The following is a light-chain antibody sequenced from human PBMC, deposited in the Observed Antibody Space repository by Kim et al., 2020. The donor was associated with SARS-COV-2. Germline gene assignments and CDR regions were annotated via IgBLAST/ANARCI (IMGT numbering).Light chain of an antibody. J-gene: IGKJ5*01. CDR1: QDIRND. CDR2: GAS. CDR3: LQHSTYPIT. V-gene: IGKV1-17*01. Sequence: DIQMTQSRSSRSASGGDRVTITCRASQDIRNDLGWYQQNPGRAPKRLIYGASSLQSGVPSRFSGSGSGTEFTLTISSVQPEDFATYFCLQHSTYPITFGQGTRLEIK.